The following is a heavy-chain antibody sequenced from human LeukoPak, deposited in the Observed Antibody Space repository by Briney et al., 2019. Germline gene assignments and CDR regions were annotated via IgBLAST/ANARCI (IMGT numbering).Heavy chain of an antibody. V-gene: IGHV4-39*01. D-gene: IGHD3-16*01. J-gene: IGHJ4*02. CDR2: IYYSGST. CDR1: GGSVSSSSYY. CDR3: ARRTFRYYFDY. Sequence: SETLSLTCSVSGGSVSSSSYYWGWIRQPPGKGLEWIGSIYYSGSTYYNPSLKSRVTMSVDTSKNQFSLKLSSVTAADTAVYYCARRTFRYYFDYWGQGTLVTVSS.